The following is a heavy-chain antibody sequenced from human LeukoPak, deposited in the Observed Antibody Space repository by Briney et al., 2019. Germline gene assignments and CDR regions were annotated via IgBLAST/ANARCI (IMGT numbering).Heavy chain of an antibody. J-gene: IGHJ3*02. D-gene: IGHD6-13*01. CDR2: ISGSGGST. Sequence: PGGSLRLSCAASGFTFSGYAMSWVRQAPGKGLEWVSAISGSGGSTYYADSVKGRFTISRDNSKNALYLQMNSLRAEDTAVYYCAKQQLDNDAFDIWGQGTMVTVSS. V-gene: IGHV3-23*01. CDR3: AKQQLDNDAFDI. CDR1: GFTFSGYA.